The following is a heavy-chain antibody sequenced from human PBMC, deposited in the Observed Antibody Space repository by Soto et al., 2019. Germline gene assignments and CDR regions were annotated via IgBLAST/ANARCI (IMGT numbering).Heavy chain of an antibody. CDR1: GYSFISYG. V-gene: IGHV1-18*04. CDR3: ARANVDIAGSTHFYYYYGMDV. Sequence: QGQLVQSGAEVKEPGASVKVSCKASGYSFISYGISWVRQAPGEGLEWMGWISSYNGNTNHAQKLQGRVTMTTDTSTSTAYMELRSLRSADTAVYYCARANVDIAGSTHFYYYYGMDVWGQGTTVTVSS. D-gene: IGHD5-12*01. J-gene: IGHJ6*02. CDR2: ISSYNGNT.